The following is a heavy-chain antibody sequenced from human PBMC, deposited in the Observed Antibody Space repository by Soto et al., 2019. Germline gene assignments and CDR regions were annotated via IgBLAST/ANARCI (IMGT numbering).Heavy chain of an antibody. Sequence: QVQLQESGPGLVKPSQTLSLTCTVSGGSISSGDYYWSWIRQPPGKGLEWMGYIYYSGSTYYNPSLKSRVTISVDTYKYQFSLKLRSVTDADTAVYYCARARYYDSSRYYYIWGQGTLVTVSS. V-gene: IGHV4-30-4*01. D-gene: IGHD3-22*01. CDR3: ARARYYDSSRYYYI. CDR1: GGSISSGDYY. J-gene: IGHJ4*02. CDR2: IYYSGST.